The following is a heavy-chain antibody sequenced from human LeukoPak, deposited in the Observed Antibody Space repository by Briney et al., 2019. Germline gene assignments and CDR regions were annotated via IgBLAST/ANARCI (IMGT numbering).Heavy chain of an antibody. V-gene: IGHV3-7*01. CDR2: IKQDESEK. CDR3: ARALDSSSSRYQAFEE. J-gene: IGHJ4*02. D-gene: IGHD2-2*01. CDR1: GFTLSNYW. Sequence: GGSLRLSCSASGFTLSNYWMSWVRQAPGKGLEWVANIKQDESEKYYVDSVKGRFTISRDNAKSSLYLQMNSLRAEDTAVYYCARALDSSSSRYQAFEEWGQGTLVTVSS.